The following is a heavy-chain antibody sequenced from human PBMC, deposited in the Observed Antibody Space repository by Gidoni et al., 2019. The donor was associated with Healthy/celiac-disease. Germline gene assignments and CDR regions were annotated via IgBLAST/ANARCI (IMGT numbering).Heavy chain of an antibody. CDR1: GFTFSRYW. V-gene: IGHV3-7*01. Sequence: EVQLVESGGGLVQPGGSLRLSCAASGFTFSRYWMSWVRQAPGKGLELVANIKQDGSEKYYVDSVKGRFTISRDNAKNSLYLQMNSLRAEDTAVYYCAREGSGFTTVTSGGTYYYYGMDVWGQGTTVTVSS. CDR3: AREGSGFTTVTSGGTYYYYGMDV. D-gene: IGHD4-4*01. J-gene: IGHJ6*02. CDR2: IKQDGSEK.